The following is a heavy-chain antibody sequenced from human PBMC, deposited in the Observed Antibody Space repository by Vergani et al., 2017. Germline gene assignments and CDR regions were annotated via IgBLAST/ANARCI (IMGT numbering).Heavy chain of an antibody. Sequence: QVQLVQSGSEVRKPGASVKVSCQVSGYSLTELTIHWVRQAPGKGLEWMGGFDPEHGEVTFAHHIQGRVTMTEDRSTDTAYMELSSFRPEDTALYYCAIVTDYYDKSGYYLDYWRQGTVVTVSS. CDR1: GYSLTELT. CDR3: AIVTDYYDKSGYYLDY. CDR2: FDPEHGEV. V-gene: IGHV1-24*01. D-gene: IGHD3-22*01. J-gene: IGHJ4*02.